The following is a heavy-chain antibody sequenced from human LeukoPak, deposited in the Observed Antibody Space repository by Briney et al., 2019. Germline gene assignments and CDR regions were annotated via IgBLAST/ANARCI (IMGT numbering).Heavy chain of an antibody. CDR1: GYSISSGYY. D-gene: IGHD6-25*01. V-gene: IGHV4-38-2*02. J-gene: IGHJ4*02. CDR2: SYHNGNT. CDR3: ARERGAATLIAAAIPNPYFDY. Sequence: PSETLSLTCAISGYSISSGYYWAWIRQPPGRGLEGICSSYHNGNTYYNQSLKSRFAISRDSSKNPVSLQLTCLTAADTAVFYCARERGAATLIAAAIPNPYFDYWGQGTLVTVSS.